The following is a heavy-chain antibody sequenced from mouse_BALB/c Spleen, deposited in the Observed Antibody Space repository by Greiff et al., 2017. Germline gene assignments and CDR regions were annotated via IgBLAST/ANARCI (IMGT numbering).Heavy chain of an antibody. CDR2: INPSTGYT. J-gene: IGHJ2*01. V-gene: IGHV1-7*01. CDR3: ARRGGTTATPYYFDY. Sequence: QVQLQQSGAELAKPGASVTMSCKASGYTFTSYWMHWVKQRPGQGLEWIGYINPSTGYTEYNQKFKDKATLTADKSSSTAYMQLSSLTSEDSAVYYCARRGGTTATPYYFDYWGQGTTLTVSS. D-gene: IGHD1-2*01. CDR1: GYTFTSYW.